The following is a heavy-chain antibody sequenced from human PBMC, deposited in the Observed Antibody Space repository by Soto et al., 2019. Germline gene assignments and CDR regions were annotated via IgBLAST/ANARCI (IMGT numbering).Heavy chain of an antibody. CDR1: GLTFSKYG. J-gene: IGHJ5*02. CDR3: LRARCGAPSCEGRDWFVP. CDR2: ILHDGDKK. Sequence: QMQLVESGGGVVQPGGSLRLSCAASGLTFSKYGMHWVRQAPGKGLEWVAVILHDGDKKRYADSVEGRFTISRDNSMDTLSLQMSGLRAEDSAVYYCLRARCGAPSCEGRDWFVPWVQGTLVTVSS. D-gene: IGHD1-26*01. V-gene: IGHV3-30*03.